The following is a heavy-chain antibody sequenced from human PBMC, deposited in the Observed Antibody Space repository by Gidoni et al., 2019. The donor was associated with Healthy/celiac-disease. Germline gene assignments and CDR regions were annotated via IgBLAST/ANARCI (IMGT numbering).Heavy chain of an antibody. CDR2: IYGGGST. V-gene: IGHV3-53*01. CDR3: ARDRGDSGLDY. Sequence: EVQLVESGGGLIQPGGCLSLSCAASGFTVSSNYMSWGRPAPGKGLEWVSVIYGGGSTDYGDCVKGRVTISRDNCKNTLYLQMNSLRAEDTAVYYCARDRGDSGLDYWGQGTLVTVSS. CDR1: GFTVSSNY. J-gene: IGHJ4*02. D-gene: IGHD3-10*01.